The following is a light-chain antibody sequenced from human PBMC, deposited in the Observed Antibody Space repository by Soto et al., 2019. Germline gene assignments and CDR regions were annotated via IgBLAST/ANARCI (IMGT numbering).Light chain of an antibody. CDR3: SSYAGSNNLV. CDR2: EVT. Sequence: SVLTQPPSASGFPGQSVTISCTGTSSDVGYYDYVSWYQQHPGKAPKLVIYEVTKRPSGVPDRVSASKSGNTASLTVSGLRAGDEADYYCSSYAGSNNLVFGSGTKVTVL. CDR1: SSDVGYYDY. J-gene: IGLJ1*01. V-gene: IGLV2-8*01.